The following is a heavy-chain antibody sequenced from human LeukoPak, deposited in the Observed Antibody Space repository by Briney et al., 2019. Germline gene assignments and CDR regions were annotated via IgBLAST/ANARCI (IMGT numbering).Heavy chain of an antibody. CDR1: GYTFTSYG. Sequence: ASVKVSCKASGYTFTSYGISWVRQAPGQGLEWMGWISAYNGNTNYAQKLQGRVTMTTDTPTSTAYMELRSLRSEDTAVYYCARSQGSSGWTRRANWFDPWGQGTLVIVSS. CDR3: ARSQGSSGWTRRANWFDP. J-gene: IGHJ5*02. V-gene: IGHV1-18*01. CDR2: ISAYNGNT. D-gene: IGHD6-19*01.